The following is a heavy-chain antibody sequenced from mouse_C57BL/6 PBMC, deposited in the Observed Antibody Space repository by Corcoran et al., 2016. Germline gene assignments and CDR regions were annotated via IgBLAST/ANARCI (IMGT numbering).Heavy chain of an antibody. J-gene: IGHJ4*01. CDR2: IDPEDGET. Sequence: EVQLQPSGAELVKPGASVKLSCTASGFNIKDYYMQWVKQRTEQGLEWIVRIDPEDGETKYAPKFQGKATITADTSSNTAYLQLSSLTSEDTAVYYCAPNLLLRSDYAMDYWGQGTSVTVSS. CDR3: APNLLLRSDYAMDY. CDR1: GFNIKDYY. V-gene: IGHV14-2*01. D-gene: IGHD1-1*01.